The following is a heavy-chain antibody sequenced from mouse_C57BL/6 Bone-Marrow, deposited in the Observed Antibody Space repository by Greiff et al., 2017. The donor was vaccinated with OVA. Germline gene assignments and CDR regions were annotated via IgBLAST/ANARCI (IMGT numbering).Heavy chain of an antibody. CDR3: ARVIRRVDY. J-gene: IGHJ2*01. V-gene: IGHV1-19*01. D-gene: IGHD2-12*01. Sequence: VQLQQSGPVLVKPGASVKMSCKASGYTFTDYYMNWVKQSPGKSLEWIGVINPYNGGTSYNQKFKGKATLTVDKSSSTAYMELNSLTSEDSAVDYSARVIRRVDYWGQGTPVTVSS. CDR1: GYTFTDYY. CDR2: INPYNGGT.